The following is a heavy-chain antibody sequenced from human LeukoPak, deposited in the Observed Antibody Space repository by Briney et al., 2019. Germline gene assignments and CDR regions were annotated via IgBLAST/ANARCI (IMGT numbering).Heavy chain of an antibody. CDR2: FDPEDGET. V-gene: IGHV1-24*01. D-gene: IGHD6-13*01. CDR3: ATDNPGYSTSWYGAFDI. J-gene: IGHJ3*02. CDR1: GYTLTELS. Sequence: ASVKVTCKVSGYTLTELSMHWVRQAPGKGIEWMGGFDPEDGETIYAQKFQGRVIMTEDTSTDKAYMELSSLRSEDTAVYYCATDNPGYSTSWYGAFDIWGQGTMVTVSS.